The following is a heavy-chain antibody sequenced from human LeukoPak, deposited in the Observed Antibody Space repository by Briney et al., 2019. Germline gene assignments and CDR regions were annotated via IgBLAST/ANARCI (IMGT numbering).Heavy chain of an antibody. CDR1: GGSISGHY. J-gene: IGHJ4*02. CDR2: IYDIGST. CDR3: ARGGVLKSVDN. Sequence: TSETLSLTCTVSGGSISGHYWTWIRQPPGKGLEWIGYIYDIGSTTYDPSLKSRVTISVDTSKNQFSLKLSSVTAADTAVYYCARGGVLKSVDNWGQGTLVTVSS. D-gene: IGHD3-16*01. V-gene: IGHV4-59*11.